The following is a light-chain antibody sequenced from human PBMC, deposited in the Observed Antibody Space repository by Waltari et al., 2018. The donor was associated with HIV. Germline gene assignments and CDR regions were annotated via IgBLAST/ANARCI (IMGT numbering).Light chain of an antibody. V-gene: IGLV1-51*02. J-gene: IGLJ2*01. Sequence: QSVLTQPPSVSAAPGQNVIISCSGSDSNIGVSYVSWYQQLPGTAPQLVIHENEKRPSAVPDLFSGSKSGASATLDISGLQAGDEADYYCAAWDTDLRSVAFGGGTHLTV. CDR1: DSNIGVSY. CDR2: ENE. CDR3: AAWDTDLRSVA.